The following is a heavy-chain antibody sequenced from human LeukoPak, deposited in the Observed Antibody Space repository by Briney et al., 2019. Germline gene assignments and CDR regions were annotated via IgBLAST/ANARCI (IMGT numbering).Heavy chain of an antibody. Sequence: ASVKVSCKASGYTFTSYGISWVRQAPGQGLEWMGWTSAYNGNTNYAQKLQGRVTMTTVTSTSTAYMELRSLRSDDTAVYYCARAPQLTGTTVFQYYYYYMDVWGKGTTVTVSS. CDR1: GYTFTSYG. J-gene: IGHJ6*03. V-gene: IGHV1-18*01. CDR3: ARAPQLTGTTVFQYYYYYMDV. CDR2: TSAYNGNT. D-gene: IGHD1-7*01.